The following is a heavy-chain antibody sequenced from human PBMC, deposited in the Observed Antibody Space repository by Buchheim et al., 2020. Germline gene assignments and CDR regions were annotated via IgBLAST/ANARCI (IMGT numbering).Heavy chain of an antibody. CDR3: ARVSPDYYYTMDV. CDR2: INHRGST. V-gene: IGHV4-34*01. Sequence: QVQLQQWGAGLLKPSATLSLTCAVYGGSFSSYYWSWIRQPPGKGLEWIGEINHRGSTTYNPSLKRRVTISVDTSMEQFSLKLGSVTAADTALYYCARVSPDYYYTMDVWGQGTT. J-gene: IGHJ6*02. CDR1: GGSFSSYY. D-gene: IGHD1-14*01.